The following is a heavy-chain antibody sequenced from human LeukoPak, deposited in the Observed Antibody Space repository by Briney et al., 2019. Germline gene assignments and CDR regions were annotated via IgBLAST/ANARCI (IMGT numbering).Heavy chain of an antibody. Sequence: TSETLSLTCAVYGGSFSGYYWSWIRQPPGKGLEWIGEINHSGSTNYNPSLKSRVTISVDTSKNQFSLKLSSVAAADTAVYYCARDYYDSSGYYWSYWGQGTLVTVSS. CDR2: INHSGST. D-gene: IGHD3-22*01. CDR1: GGSFSGYY. CDR3: ARDYYDSSGYYWSY. J-gene: IGHJ4*02. V-gene: IGHV4-34*01.